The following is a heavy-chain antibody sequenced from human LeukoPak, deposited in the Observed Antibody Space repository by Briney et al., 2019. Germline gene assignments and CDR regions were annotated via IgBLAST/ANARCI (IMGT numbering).Heavy chain of an antibody. CDR3: ARSGPVAASVLGSYYFDY. V-gene: IGHV3-21*01. J-gene: IGHJ4*02. CDR2: ISSSSSYI. D-gene: IGHD2-15*01. CDR1: GFTFSSYS. Sequence: GGSLRLSCAASGFTFSSYSMNWVRQAPGKGLEWVSSISSSSSYIYYADSVKGRFTITRDNAKNSLYLQMNSLRAEDTAVYYCARSGPVAASVLGSYYFDYWGQGTLVTVSS.